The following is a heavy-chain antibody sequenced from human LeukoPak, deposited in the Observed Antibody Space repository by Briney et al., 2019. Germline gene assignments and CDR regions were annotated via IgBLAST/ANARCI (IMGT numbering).Heavy chain of an antibody. CDR1: GFTFSSYW. CDR3: ARDRGWCFPGYYYYYYYYMDV. D-gene: IGHD4/OR15-4a*01. Sequence: GGSLRLSCAASGFTFSSYWMSWVRQAPGKGLEWVANIKQDGSEKYYVDSVKGRFTISRDNAKNSLYLQMNSLRAEDTAVYYCARDRGWCFPGYYYYYYYYMDVWGKGTTVTISS. J-gene: IGHJ6*03. CDR2: IKQDGSEK. V-gene: IGHV3-7*01.